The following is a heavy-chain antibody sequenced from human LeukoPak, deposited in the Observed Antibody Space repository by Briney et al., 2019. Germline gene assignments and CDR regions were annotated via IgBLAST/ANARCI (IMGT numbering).Heavy chain of an antibody. CDR1: GFTFSSYA. D-gene: IGHD5-12*01. CDR3: AKRLEVATIMSAFDI. J-gene: IGHJ3*02. CDR2: ISGSGGSI. V-gene: IGHV3-23*01. Sequence: GGSLRLSCAASGFTFSSYAMSWVRQAPGKGLEWVSAISGSGGSIYYADSVKGRFTISRDNSKNTLYLQMNSLRDDDTAVYYCAKRLEVATIMSAFDIWGQGTMVTVSS.